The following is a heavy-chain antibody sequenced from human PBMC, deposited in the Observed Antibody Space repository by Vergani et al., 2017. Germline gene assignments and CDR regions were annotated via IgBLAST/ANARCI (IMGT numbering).Heavy chain of an antibody. D-gene: IGHD3-10*01. CDR2: IHHSGDT. CDR3: ARHRGSGGFFPSSYFYGMDV. Sequence: QVQLQESGPGLVKPSETLTLTCDVSDYSIMTNPYWGWFRQSPGKGLEWIGCIHHSGDTHYNSSLKSRVSISIVSSSKFSLSLTSVTAADPAIYYCARHRGSGGFFPSSYFYGMDVWGHGTTVTVSS. V-gene: IGHV4-38-2*01. J-gene: IGHJ6*02. CDR1: DYSIMTNPY.